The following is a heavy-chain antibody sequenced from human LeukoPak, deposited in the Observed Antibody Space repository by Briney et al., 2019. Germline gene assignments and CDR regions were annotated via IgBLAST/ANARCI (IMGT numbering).Heavy chain of an antibody. CDR2: ISSNGGST. J-gene: IGHJ4*02. D-gene: IGHD3-10*01. V-gene: IGHV3-64*01. CDR3: ARGYSGSYSGPVDH. Sequence: GGSLRLSCAASGFTFSSYAMHWVRQAPGKGLEYVSAISSNGGSTYYANSVKGRFTISRDNAKNSLYLQMNSLRAEDTAVYYCARGYSGSYSGPVDHWGQGTLVTVSS. CDR1: GFTFSSYA.